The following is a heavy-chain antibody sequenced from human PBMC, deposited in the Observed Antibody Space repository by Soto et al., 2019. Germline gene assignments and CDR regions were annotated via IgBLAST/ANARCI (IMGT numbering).Heavy chain of an antibody. Sequence: QVQLVESGGGVVQPGRSLRLSFAASGFTFSSYGMHWVRQAPGKGLELVAVISYDGSNKYYADYVKGRFTISRDNSKTPLYQQMNSLRAEDTAVYYWAKADRIGVPHFPIDSFDIWGQGPMVTVSS. D-gene: IGHD3-10*01. CDR2: ISYDGSNK. CDR3: AKADRIGVPHFPIDSFDI. J-gene: IGHJ3*02. CDR1: GFTFSSYG. V-gene: IGHV3-30*18.